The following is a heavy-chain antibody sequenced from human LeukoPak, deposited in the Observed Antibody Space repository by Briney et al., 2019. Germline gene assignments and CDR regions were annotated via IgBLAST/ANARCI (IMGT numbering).Heavy chain of an antibody. Sequence: ASVKVSCKVSGYTFTDYYMHWVQRAPGKGLEWMGLVDPEDGETIYAEKFQGRVTITADTSTDTAYMELSSLRSEDTAVYYCARDAFDIWGQGTMVTVSS. CDR3: ARDAFDI. CDR1: GYTFTDYY. J-gene: IGHJ3*02. V-gene: IGHV1-69-2*01. CDR2: VDPEDGET.